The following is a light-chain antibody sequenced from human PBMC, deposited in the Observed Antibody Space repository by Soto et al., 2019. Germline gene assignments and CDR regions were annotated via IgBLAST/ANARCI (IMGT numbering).Light chain of an antibody. J-gene: IGLJ1*01. V-gene: IGLV2-8*01. CDR1: SSDVGGCKF. Sequence: QAVVTQPPSASGSPGQSVTISCTGTSSDVGGCKFVSWYQQYPGKAPKLIIYEVSKRPSGVPDRFSGSKSGNTASLTVSGLRAEDEADYYCSSCAGSNNPYVFGTGTKLTVL. CDR3: SSCAGSNNPYV. CDR2: EVS.